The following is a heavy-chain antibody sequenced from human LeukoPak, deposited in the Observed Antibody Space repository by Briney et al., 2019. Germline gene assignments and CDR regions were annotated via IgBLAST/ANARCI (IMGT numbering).Heavy chain of an antibody. CDR2: INHSGST. CDR1: GGSFSGYY. CDR3: ASHLAPGIAVAGFDY. V-gene: IGHV4-34*01. Sequence: PSETLSLTCAVYGGSFSGYYWSWIRQPPGKGLEWIGEINHSGSTNYNPSLKSRVTISVDTSKNQFSLKLSSVTAADTAVYYCASHLAPGIAVAGFDYWGQGTLVTVSS. D-gene: IGHD6-19*01. J-gene: IGHJ4*02.